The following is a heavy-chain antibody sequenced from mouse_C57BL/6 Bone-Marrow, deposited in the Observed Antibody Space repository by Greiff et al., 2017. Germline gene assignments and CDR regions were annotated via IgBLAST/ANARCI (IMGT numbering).Heavy chain of an antibody. Sequence: QVQLQQPGAELVKPGASVKLSCKASGYTFTSYWMHWVKQRPGQGLEWIGMIHPNSGSTNYNEKFKSKATLTVDKSSSTAYMQLSSLTSEDSAVYYCAREDGSRSYWYFDVWGTGTTVTVSS. CDR1: GYTFTSYW. CDR2: IHPNSGST. J-gene: IGHJ1*03. D-gene: IGHD1-1*01. CDR3: AREDGSRSYWYFDV. V-gene: IGHV1-64*01.